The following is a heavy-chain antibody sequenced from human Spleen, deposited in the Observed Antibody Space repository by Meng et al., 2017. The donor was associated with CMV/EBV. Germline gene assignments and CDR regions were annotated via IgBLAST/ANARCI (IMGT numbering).Heavy chain of an antibody. CDR3: ARDRREWELNDAFDI. J-gene: IGHJ3*02. D-gene: IGHD1-26*01. V-gene: IGHV4-39*07. Sequence: SETLSLTCTVSGGSISSSSYYWGWIRQPPGKGLEWIGSIYYTGSTNYNPSLKSRFTISVDTSKNQLSLKLSSVTAADTAVYYCARDRREWELNDAFDIWGQGTVVTVSS. CDR2: IYYTGST. CDR1: GGSISSSSYY.